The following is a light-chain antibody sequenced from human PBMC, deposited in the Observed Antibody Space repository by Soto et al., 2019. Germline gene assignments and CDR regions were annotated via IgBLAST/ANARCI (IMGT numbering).Light chain of an antibody. J-gene: IGLJ1*01. V-gene: IGLV2-14*01. Sequence: QSALTQPASVSGSPGQSVTISCTGPRSDIGDSNFISWYQHSPGKAPRLLIYEVNNRPSGVSKRFSGSKAGNTASLTISGLLDDDEADYFCASFRSGTILVFSSGTKVTVL. CDR2: EVN. CDR3: ASFRSGTILV. CDR1: RSDIGDSNF.